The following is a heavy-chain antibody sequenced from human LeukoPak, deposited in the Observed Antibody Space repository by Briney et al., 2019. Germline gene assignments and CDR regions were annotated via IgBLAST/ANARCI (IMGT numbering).Heavy chain of an antibody. J-gene: IGHJ4*02. V-gene: IGHV3-64D*06. CDR2: ISSNGGST. Sequence: GGSLRLSCSASGFTFSSYAMHWVRQAPGKGLEYVSAISSNGGSTYYADSVKGRFTISRDNSKNTLYLQMSSLRAEDTAVYYCVIGGGLYYFDYWGQGTLVTVSS. CDR3: VIGGGLYYFDY. D-gene: IGHD3-22*01. CDR1: GFTFSSYA.